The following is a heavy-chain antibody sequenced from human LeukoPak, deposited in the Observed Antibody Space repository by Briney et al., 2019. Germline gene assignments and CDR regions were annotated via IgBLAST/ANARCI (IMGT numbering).Heavy chain of an antibody. CDR1: GFTFSSYE. D-gene: IGHD2-8*02. Sequence: GGSLRLSCAASGFTFSSYEMNWVRQAPGKGLEWVSSISRGGSPIFYADSVRGRFTTSRDNAKKSLFLQMTSLRAEDTAVYYCTRVYWRGEIFWGQGTLVSVSS. CDR3: TRVYWRGEIF. CDR2: ISRGGSPI. V-gene: IGHV3-48*03. J-gene: IGHJ4*02.